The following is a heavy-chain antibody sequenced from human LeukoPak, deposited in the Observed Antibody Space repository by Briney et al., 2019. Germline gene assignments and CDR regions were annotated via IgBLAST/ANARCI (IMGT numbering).Heavy chain of an antibody. Sequence: PGGSLSLSCAASGFTFKNYAMSWVRQAPGKGLEWVSVISGSGDNTYYAESVKGRFSSSRDNSKNTLYLQMNSLSAEDTAVYYCAKSYRDYYGSGSYYSVGYFDYWGWGTLVSVSS. D-gene: IGHD3-10*01. CDR2: ISGSGDNT. J-gene: IGHJ4*02. V-gene: IGHV3-23*01. CDR1: GFTFKNYA. CDR3: AKSYRDYYGSGSYYSVGYFDY.